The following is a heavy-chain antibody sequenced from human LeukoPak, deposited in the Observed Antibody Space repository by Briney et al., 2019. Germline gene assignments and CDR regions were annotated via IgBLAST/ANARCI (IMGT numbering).Heavy chain of an antibody. CDR1: GYTFTGYY. CDR3: ARPVQRGYGSGSYDY. CDR2: INPNSGGT. J-gene: IGHJ4*02. Sequence: GASVKVSCKASGYTFTGYYMHWVRQAPGQGLEWMGWINPNSGGTNHAQKFQGRVTMTRDTSISTAYMELSRLRSDDTAVYYCARPVQRGYGSGSYDYWGQGTLVTVSS. V-gene: IGHV1-2*02. D-gene: IGHD3-10*01.